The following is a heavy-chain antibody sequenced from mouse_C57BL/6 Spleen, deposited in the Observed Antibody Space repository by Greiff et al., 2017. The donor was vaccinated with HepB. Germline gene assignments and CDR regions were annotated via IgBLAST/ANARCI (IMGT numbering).Heavy chain of an antibody. CDR1: GYTFTDYY. D-gene: IGHD1-1*01. CDR2: INPNNGGT. Sequence: EVQLQQSGPELVKPGASVKISCKASGYTFTDYYMNWVKQSHGKSLEWIGDINPNNGGTSYNQKFKGKATLTVDKSSSTAYMELRSLTSEDSAVYYCALLRPDDYWGQGTTLTVSS. J-gene: IGHJ2*01. CDR3: ALLRPDDY. V-gene: IGHV1-26*01.